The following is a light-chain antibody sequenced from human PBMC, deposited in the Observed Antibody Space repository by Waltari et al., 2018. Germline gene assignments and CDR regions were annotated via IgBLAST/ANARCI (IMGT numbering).Light chain of an antibody. CDR2: KNN. CDR3: AAWDDSLSGLV. V-gene: IGLV1-47*01. Sequence: QSVLTQPPSASGTPGQKVTISCNGSSSNIGSNYVYWYQQFPGTAPKLLIFKNNQRPSGVPDGVSDSKSGTSASLASNGFRSEDEADYYCAAWDDSLSGLVLGGGTKVTVL. J-gene: IGLJ3*02. CDR1: SSNIGSNY.